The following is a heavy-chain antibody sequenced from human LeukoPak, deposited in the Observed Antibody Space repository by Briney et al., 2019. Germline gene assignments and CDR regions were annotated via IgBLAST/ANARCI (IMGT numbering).Heavy chain of an antibody. CDR2: IYYSGST. Sequence: SETLSLTCAVSGGSLSVYSWSWSREPPGGGRERSWYIYYSGSTNYNPSLNSQVTIPVDTSKNQYPLKPSSVHAADPAVYYCARAGYSSGGYSPWWFDPWGQGTLVTVSS. CDR1: GGSLSVYS. V-gene: IGHV4-59*01. J-gene: IGHJ5*02. D-gene: IGHD6-19*01. CDR3: ARAGYSSGGYSPWWFDP.